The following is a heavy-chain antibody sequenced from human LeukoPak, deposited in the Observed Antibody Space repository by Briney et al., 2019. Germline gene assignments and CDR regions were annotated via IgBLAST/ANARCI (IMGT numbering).Heavy chain of an antibody. CDR2: IRSKANSYAT. Sequence: GGSLRLSCAASGFTFSGSAMHWVRQASGKGLAWVGRIRSKANSYATAYAASVKGRFTISRDDSKNTAYLQMNSLKTEDTAVYYCTRGDWNDLGSDYWGQGTLVTVSS. CDR3: TRGDWNDLGSDY. V-gene: IGHV3-73*01. D-gene: IGHD1-1*01. CDR1: GFTFSGSA. J-gene: IGHJ4*02.